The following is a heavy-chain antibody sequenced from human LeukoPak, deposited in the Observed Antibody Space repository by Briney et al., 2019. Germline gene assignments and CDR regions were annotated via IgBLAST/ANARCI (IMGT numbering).Heavy chain of an antibody. V-gene: IGHV4-31*03. Sequence: SSETLSLTCTVSDGSISGDNYYWSWIRQLPGKGLEWIGYIYNGGTTYYNPSLKSRVIISVDTSKNQFSLKLKSVIAADTAMYYCARGARFFAYYDYWGQGTLVTVSS. CDR3: ARGARFFAYYDY. D-gene: IGHD2-21*01. CDR2: IYNGGTT. CDR1: DGSISGDNYY. J-gene: IGHJ4*02.